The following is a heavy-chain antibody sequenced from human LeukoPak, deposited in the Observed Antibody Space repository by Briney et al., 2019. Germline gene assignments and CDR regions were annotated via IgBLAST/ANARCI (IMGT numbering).Heavy chain of an antibody. V-gene: IGHV4-34*01. J-gene: IGHJ3*02. CDR2: INHSGST. Sequence: PSETLSLTCAVYGGSFSGYYWSWIRQPPGKGLEWIGEINHSGSTNYNPSLKSRVIISVGTSKNQFSLKLSSVTAADTAVYYCARGLRPAAGAFDIWGQGTMVTVSS. D-gene: IGHD6-25*01. CDR3: ARGLRPAAGAFDI. CDR1: GGSFSGYY.